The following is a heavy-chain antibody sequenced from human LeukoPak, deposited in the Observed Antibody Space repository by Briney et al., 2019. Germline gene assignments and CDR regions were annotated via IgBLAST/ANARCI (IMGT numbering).Heavy chain of an antibody. V-gene: IGHV1-69*04. CDR2: IIPILGIA. Sequence: AASVKVSCKASGGTFSSYAISWVRQAPGQGLEWMGRIIPILGIANYAQKFQGRVTITADKSTSTAYMELSSLRSEDTAVYYCARGAYYYDSSGYDYWGQGTLVTVSS. CDR3: ARGAYYYDSSGYDY. CDR1: GGTFSSYA. D-gene: IGHD3-22*01. J-gene: IGHJ4*02.